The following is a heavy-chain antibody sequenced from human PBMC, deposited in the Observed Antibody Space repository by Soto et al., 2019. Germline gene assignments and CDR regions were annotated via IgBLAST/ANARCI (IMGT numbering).Heavy chain of an antibody. J-gene: IGHJ4*02. Sequence: QLQLQESGPGLVKPSETLSLTCTVSGDSVTISDYYWGWIRQPPGKGLEWIGSIHYSGSTYYNPSLESRVTISADTSKEQFSLKLISLSAADAAVYYCAAHDSGGYYAEYWGQGTLVTVSA. CDR1: GDSVTISDYY. CDR3: AAHDSGGYYAEY. CDR2: IHYSGST. V-gene: IGHV4-39*01. D-gene: IGHD3-22*01.